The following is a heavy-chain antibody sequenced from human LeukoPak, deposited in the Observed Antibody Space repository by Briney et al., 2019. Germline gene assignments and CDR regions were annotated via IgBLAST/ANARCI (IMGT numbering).Heavy chain of an antibody. Sequence: PGGSLRLSCAASGFTVSSNYMNWVRQAPGKGLEWVSVIYSGGSTFYADSVEGRFTISRDNSNNTLYLQMNSLRAEDTAMYYCARGYYDNSGGEDAFDIWGQGTMVTVSS. CDR1: GFTVSSNY. J-gene: IGHJ3*02. CDR2: IYSGGST. D-gene: IGHD3-22*01. V-gene: IGHV3-53*01. CDR3: ARGYYDNSGGEDAFDI.